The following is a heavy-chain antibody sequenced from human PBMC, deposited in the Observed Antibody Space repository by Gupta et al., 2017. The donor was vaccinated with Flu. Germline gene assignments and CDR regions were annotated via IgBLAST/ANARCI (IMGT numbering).Heavy chain of an antibody. CDR3: ARVVTMVRGVTTRYYGMDV. J-gene: IGHJ6*02. D-gene: IGHD3-10*01. Sequence: QVQLVQSGAEVKKPGSSVKVSCKASGVTFSSYAISWVRQAPGQGLEWMRGIIPIFGTANYAQKFQGRVTITADESTSTAYMELSSLRSEDTAVYYCARVVTMVRGVTTRYYGMDVWGQGTTVTVSS. CDR1: GVTFSSYA. CDR2: IIPIFGTA. V-gene: IGHV1-69*01.